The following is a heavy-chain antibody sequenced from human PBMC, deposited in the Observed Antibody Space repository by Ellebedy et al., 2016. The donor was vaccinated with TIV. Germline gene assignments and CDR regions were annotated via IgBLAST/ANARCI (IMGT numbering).Heavy chain of an antibody. V-gene: IGHV3-48*04. D-gene: IGHD5-18*01. Sequence: GESLKISCAASGFTFSDYNMNWVRQAPGEGPEWISYISSTSSTIKYADSVKGRFTISRDNTKNSLYVQMNSLRAEDTAVYYCARGGYSYGFDRWGQGTLVTVSS. CDR1: GFTFSDYN. J-gene: IGHJ4*02. CDR2: ISSTSSTI. CDR3: ARGGYSYGFDR.